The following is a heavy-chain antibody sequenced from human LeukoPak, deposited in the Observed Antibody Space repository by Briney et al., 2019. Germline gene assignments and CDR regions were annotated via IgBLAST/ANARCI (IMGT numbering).Heavy chain of an antibody. D-gene: IGHD2-15*01. V-gene: IGHV3-23*01. Sequence: GGSLRLSCAASGFTFSSYAMSWVRQAPGKGLEWVSAISGSGGSTYYADSVKGRFTISRDNSKNTLYLQMNSLRAEDTAVYYCAKDQIVVVVAATPPPYFDYWGQGTLVTVSS. CDR1: GFTFSSYA. CDR2: ISGSGGST. CDR3: AKDQIVVVVAATPPPYFDY. J-gene: IGHJ4*02.